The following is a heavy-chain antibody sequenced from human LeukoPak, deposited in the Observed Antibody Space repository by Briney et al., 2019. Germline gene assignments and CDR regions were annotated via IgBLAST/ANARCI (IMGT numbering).Heavy chain of an antibody. V-gene: IGHV4-39*07. CDR2: IYSSGST. CDR3: ARDQGGYYGSGSYPNYYMDV. J-gene: IGHJ6*03. D-gene: IGHD3-10*01. CDR1: GVSISSGSNY. Sequence: PSETLSLTYSVSGVSISSGSNYWGWIRQPPGKTLEWIGSIYSSGSTHYNPSLKSRVIILIDTAKNHFSLNLSSVTAADTAVYYCARDQGGYYGSGSYPNYYMDVWGKGTTVTISS.